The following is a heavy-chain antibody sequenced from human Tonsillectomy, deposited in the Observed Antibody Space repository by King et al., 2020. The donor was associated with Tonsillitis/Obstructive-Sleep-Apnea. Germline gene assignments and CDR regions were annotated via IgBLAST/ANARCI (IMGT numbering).Heavy chain of an antibody. CDR1: GFTFGGYT. Sequence: VQLVESGGGLVQPGRSLRLSCRASGFTFGGYTMNWVRQAPGKGLEWVGLIRSKTFGGTTEHAASVKGRFTISKDDSKSIAYLQMTSLKTEDTAVYYCTRDYGDYGMDVWGQGTTVTVSS. CDR3: TRDYGDYGMDV. V-gene: IGHV3-49*04. J-gene: IGHJ6*02. D-gene: IGHD4-17*01. CDR2: IRSKTFGGTT.